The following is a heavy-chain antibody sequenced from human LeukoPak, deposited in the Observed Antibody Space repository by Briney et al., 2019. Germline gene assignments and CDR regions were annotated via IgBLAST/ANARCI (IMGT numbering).Heavy chain of an antibody. CDR3: ARDGELEMATIRGPYYFDY. J-gene: IGHJ4*02. CDR2: ISSSGSTI. D-gene: IGHD5-24*01. Sequence: PGGSLRPSCAASGFTFSSYEMNWVRQAPGKGLEWVSYISSSGSTIYYADSVKGRFTISRDNAKNSLYLQMNSLRAEDTAVYYCARDGELEMATIRGPYYFDYWGQGTLVTVSS. CDR1: GFTFSSYE. V-gene: IGHV3-48*03.